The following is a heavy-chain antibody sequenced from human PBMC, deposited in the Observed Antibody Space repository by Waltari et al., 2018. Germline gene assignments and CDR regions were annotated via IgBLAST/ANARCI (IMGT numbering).Heavy chain of an antibody. Sequence: EVSLVESGGGVVQPGESLRLSCKASGFNFNDFVMHWVRPSPGKGLEWVSLISGNGHKTDYADSVAGRVFVSRDNAENSLYLHLNNLKTEDTAFYYCARSSPNTGTWGQGTLVTVSS. CDR1: GFNFNDFV. CDR2: ISGNGHKT. CDR3: ARSSPNTGT. V-gene: IGHV3-43*02. J-gene: IGHJ4*02.